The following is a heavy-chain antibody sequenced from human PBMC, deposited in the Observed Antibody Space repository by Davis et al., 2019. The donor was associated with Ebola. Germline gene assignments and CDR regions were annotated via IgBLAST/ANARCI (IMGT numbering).Heavy chain of an antibody. Sequence: PGGSLRLSCAASGFTFRSYWMSWVRQAPGKGLEWVAKIKEDGSEKLEVDSVKGRFTISRDNAKDSLYLQMNSLRAEDTAVYYCAKRDSGGLPYFVLWGRGTLVTVSS. V-gene: IGHV3-7*03. CDR1: GFTFRSYW. CDR2: IKEDGSEK. D-gene: IGHD1-26*01. CDR3: AKRDSGGLPYFVL. J-gene: IGHJ2*01.